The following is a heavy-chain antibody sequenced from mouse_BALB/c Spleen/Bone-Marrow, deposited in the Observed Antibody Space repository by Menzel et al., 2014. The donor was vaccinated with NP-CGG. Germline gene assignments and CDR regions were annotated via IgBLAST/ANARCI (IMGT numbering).Heavy chain of an antibody. J-gene: IGHJ3*01. CDR2: ISDGGSYT. CDR1: GFTFSDYY. V-gene: IGHV5-4*02. D-gene: IGHD1-2*01. CDR3: ARGGAHYYGRGFTY. Sequence: EVKLMESGGNLVKPGGSLKLSCAASGFTFSDYYMYWVRQTPEKRLEWVATISDGGSYTYYPDSVKGRFTISRDNAKNSLYLQMNSLKSEDSAMYCCARGGAHYYGRGFTYWGQGTLVTVSA.